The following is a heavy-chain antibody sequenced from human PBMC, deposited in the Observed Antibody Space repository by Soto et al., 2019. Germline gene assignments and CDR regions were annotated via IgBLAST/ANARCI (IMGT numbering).Heavy chain of an antibody. CDR3: AREVVSCGYNFGQFDS. V-gene: IGHV1-18*01. Sequence: ASVKVSCKASGYTFSNYGIAWVRQAPGQGLEWVGWINAYRGNTNYAQNLQGRVTMTADTSTNTAYMELTRLTSDDTAVYFCAREVVSCGYNFGQFDSWGQGTLVTVSS. CDR2: INAYRGNT. CDR1: GYTFSNYG. J-gene: IGHJ4*02. D-gene: IGHD6-19*01.